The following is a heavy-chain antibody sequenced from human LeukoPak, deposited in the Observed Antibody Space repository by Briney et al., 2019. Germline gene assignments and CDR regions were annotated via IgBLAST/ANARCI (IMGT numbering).Heavy chain of an antibody. CDR2: IYHGRST. CDR1: GGSISSNNW. D-gene: IGHD2-2*01. Sequence: SETLSLTCAVSGGSISSNNWWSWVRQPPGKGLEWIGEIYHGRSTNYNPSLKSRVTISVDKAKNQFSLILSSVTAADTAVYYCARGFRYCSSTSCRTGWFDPWGQGTLVTVSS. CDR3: ARGFRYCSSTSCRTGWFDP. J-gene: IGHJ5*02. V-gene: IGHV4-4*02.